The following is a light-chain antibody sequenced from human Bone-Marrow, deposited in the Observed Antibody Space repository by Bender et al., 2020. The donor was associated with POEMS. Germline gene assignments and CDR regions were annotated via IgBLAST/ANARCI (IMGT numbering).Light chain of an antibody. J-gene: IGLJ3*02. CDR2: GAM. V-gene: IGLV2-14*03. CDR1: SSDIGNYNH. Sequence: QSALTQPASVSGSPGQSVTISCTGTSSDIGNYNHVSWYQQHPGRAPKLIIYGAMNRPSGVSNRFSGSKSGNTASLTISGLQAEDEADYYCQSYDNSLGGWVFGGGTKLTVL. CDR3: QSYDNSLGGWV.